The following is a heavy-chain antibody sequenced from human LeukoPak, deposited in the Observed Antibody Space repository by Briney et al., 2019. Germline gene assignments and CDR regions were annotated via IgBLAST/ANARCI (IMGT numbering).Heavy chain of an antibody. V-gene: IGHV3-30-3*01. D-gene: IGHD6-13*01. CDR3: ARVGGEDSSSWYASYFDY. CDR1: GFTFSSYA. Sequence: PGGSLRLSCAASGFTFSSYAMHWVRQAPGKGLEWVAVISYDGSNKYYADSVKGRSTISRDNSKNTLYLQMNSLRAEDTAVYYCARVGGEDSSSWYASYFDYWGQGTLVTVSS. CDR2: ISYDGSNK. J-gene: IGHJ4*02.